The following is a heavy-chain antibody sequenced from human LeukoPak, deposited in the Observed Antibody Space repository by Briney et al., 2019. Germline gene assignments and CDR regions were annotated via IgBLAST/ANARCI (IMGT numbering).Heavy chain of an antibody. D-gene: IGHD2-21*01. CDR2: ISSSSSYI. J-gene: IGHJ6*03. CDR3: ARDLRGDYSYYYMDV. V-gene: IGHV3-21*01. Sequence: GGSLRLSCAASGFTFSKYWMSWVRQAPGKGLEWVSAISSSSSYIYYADSVKGRFTISRDNAKNSLYLQMNSLRAEDTAVYYCARDLRGDYSYYYMDVWGKGTTVTVSS. CDR1: GFTFSKYW.